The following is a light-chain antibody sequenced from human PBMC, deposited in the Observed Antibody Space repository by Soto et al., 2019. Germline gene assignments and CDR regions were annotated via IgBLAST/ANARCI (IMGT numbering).Light chain of an antibody. V-gene: IGLV1-44*01. CDR2: SYN. Sequence: QSVLTQPPSASGTPGQRVTISCSGSSSNIGSNTVNWYQQLPRTAPKLLIYSYNQRPSGVPDRFSGSKSGTSASLAISGLQSEDEADYYCAAWDDSLNAVVFGGGTQLTVL. CDR3: AAWDDSLNAVV. CDR1: SSNIGSNT. J-gene: IGLJ2*01.